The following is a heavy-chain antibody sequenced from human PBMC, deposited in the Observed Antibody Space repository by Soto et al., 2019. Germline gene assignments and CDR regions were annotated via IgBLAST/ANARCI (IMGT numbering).Heavy chain of an antibody. D-gene: IGHD3-10*01. J-gene: IGHJ6*02. V-gene: IGHV1-69*13. CDR1: GGTFSSYA. Sequence: SVKVSCKASGGTFSSYAISWVRQAPGQGLEWMGGIIPIFGTANYAQKFQGRVTITADESTSTAYMELSSLRSEDTAVYYCARASVLGSVYGSGSRPYHYYYGMDVWGQGTTVTVSS. CDR3: ARASVLGSVYGSGSRPYHYYYGMDV. CDR2: IIPIFGTA.